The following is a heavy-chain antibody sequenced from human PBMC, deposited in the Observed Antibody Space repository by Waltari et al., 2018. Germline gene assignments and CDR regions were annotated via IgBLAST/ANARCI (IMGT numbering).Heavy chain of an antibody. Sequence: QVQLVQSGAEVKKPGASVKVSCKASGYTFTSYYMHWVRQATGQGLEWMGWMNPNSGNTGYAQKFHGRVTMTRNTSISTAYMELSSLRSEDTAVYYCARDGAVGATLDYWGQGTLVTVSS. CDR2: MNPNSGNT. D-gene: IGHD1-26*01. CDR1: GYTFTSYY. CDR3: ARDGAVGATLDY. J-gene: IGHJ4*02. V-gene: IGHV1-8*02.